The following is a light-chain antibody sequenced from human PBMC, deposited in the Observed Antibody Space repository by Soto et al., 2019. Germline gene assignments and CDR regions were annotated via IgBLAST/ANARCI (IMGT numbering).Light chain of an antibody. CDR2: DAS. V-gene: IGKV1-5*01. CDR3: QHYNTRT. CDR1: ENINTW. Sequence: DIQMTQSPSTLSASVGDRVTITCRASENINTWLAWYQQRPGKAPNLLIFDASTLENGVPPRFSGSGSGTEFTLTISSLQPDDFATYYCQHYNTRTFGQGTKVEI. J-gene: IGKJ1*01.